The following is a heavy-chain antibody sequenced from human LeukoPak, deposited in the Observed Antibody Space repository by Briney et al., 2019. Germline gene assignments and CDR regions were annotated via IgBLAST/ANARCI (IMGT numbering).Heavy chain of an antibody. D-gene: IGHD5-12*01. V-gene: IGHV1-24*01. Sequence: ASVKVSCKVSGYTLTELSMHWVRQAPGKGLEWMGGFDPEDGETIYAQKFQGRVTMTEDTSTDTAYMELSSLRSEDTAVYYCATDIVAGGIIGYYYGMDVWGQGTTVTVSS. J-gene: IGHJ6*02. CDR3: ATDIVAGGIIGYYYGMDV. CDR1: GYTLTELS. CDR2: FDPEDGET.